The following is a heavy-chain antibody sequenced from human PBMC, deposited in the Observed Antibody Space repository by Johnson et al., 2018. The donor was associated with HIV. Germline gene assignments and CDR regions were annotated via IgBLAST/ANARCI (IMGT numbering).Heavy chain of an antibody. CDR3: VTADRGSA. CDR2: IKQDGSAK. V-gene: IGHV3-7*05. J-gene: IGHJ3*01. CDR1: GFTFSGYW. D-gene: IGHD1-26*01. Sequence: VQLVESGGGVVQPGRSLRLSCAASGFTFSGYWMSWVRQAPGKGLEWVANIKQDGSAKFYVDSVKGRFTISRDNAKNSLYLQMNSLRDEDTAVYYCVTADRGSAWGQGTTVTVSS.